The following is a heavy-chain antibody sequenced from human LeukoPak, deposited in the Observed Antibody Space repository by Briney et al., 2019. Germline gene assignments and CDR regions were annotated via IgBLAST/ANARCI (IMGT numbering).Heavy chain of an antibody. J-gene: IGHJ4*02. CDR1: GLTLSIHW. D-gene: IGHD1-14*01. CDR3: VRDSNLSFDY. CDR2: INIDGTAT. V-gene: IGHV3-74*01. Sequence: PGGSLRLSCEASGLTLSIHWMHWVRQAPGKGLVWVSHINIDGTATTYADSVKGRFTISRDNAKNVLYLQMNSLRAEDTAVYYCVRDSNLSFDYWGQGTLVTVSS.